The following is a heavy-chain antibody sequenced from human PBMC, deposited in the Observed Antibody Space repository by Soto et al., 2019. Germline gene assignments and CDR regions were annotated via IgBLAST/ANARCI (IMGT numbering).Heavy chain of an antibody. Sequence: GESLKISCKGSGYSFTSYWISWVRQMPGKGLEWMGRIDPSDSYTNYSPSFQGHVTISADKSISTAYLQWSSLKASDTAMYYCATGYCSRTSCYIPTKWSYVDNWFDHCGQGTLVTVSS. CDR3: ATGYCSRTSCYIPTKWSYVDNWFDH. V-gene: IGHV5-10-1*01. D-gene: IGHD2-2*02. CDR1: GYSFTSYW. CDR2: IDPSDSYT. J-gene: IGHJ5*02.